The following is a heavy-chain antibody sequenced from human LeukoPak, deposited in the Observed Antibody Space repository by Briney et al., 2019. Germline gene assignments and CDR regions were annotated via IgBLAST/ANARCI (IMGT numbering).Heavy chain of an antibody. J-gene: IGHJ4*02. CDR1: EYSFTNYW. CDR2: IYPGDSDT. D-gene: IGHD4-11*01. CDR3: ARHRRSSIYSSFDY. V-gene: IGHV5-51*07. Sequence: GESLKISCKGSEYSFTNYWIGWVQQMPGKGLEWMGIIYPGDSDTRYSPSFQGQVTISADRSISTAYLQWSSLKASDTAMYYCARHRRSSIYSSFDYWGQGTLVTVS.